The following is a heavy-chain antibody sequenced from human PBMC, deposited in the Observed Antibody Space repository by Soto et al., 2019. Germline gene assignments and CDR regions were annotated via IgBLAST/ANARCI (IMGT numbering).Heavy chain of an antibody. CDR2: ISCDGSNK. J-gene: IGHJ5*02. D-gene: IGHD2-15*01. CDR1: GFTFSSYG. Sequence: QVQLVESGGGVVQPGRSLRLSCAASGFTFSSYGMHWVRQAPGKGLEWGAVISCDGSNKYYADSVKGRLTISRDNSKNTLYLQMNSLRAEDTAVYYCAKDGVGGFDPWGQGTLVTVSS. CDR3: AKDGVGGFDP. V-gene: IGHV3-30*18.